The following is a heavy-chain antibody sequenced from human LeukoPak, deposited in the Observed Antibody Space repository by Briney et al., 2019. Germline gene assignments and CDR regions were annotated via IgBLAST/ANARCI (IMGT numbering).Heavy chain of an antibody. Sequence: SQTLSLTCAISGDSVSINSAAWNWIRQSPSRGLEWLGRTYYRSRWSNEYALSVKSRITINPDTSKNQFSLQLNSVTPEDTAVYYCARSPVAVTGSNWFDPWGQGTLVIVSS. CDR1: GDSVSINSAA. J-gene: IGHJ5*02. D-gene: IGHD6-19*01. V-gene: IGHV6-1*01. CDR2: TYYRSRWSN. CDR3: ARSPVAVTGSNWFDP.